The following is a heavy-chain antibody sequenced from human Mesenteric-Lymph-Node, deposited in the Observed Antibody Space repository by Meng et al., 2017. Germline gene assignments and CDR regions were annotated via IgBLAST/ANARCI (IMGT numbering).Heavy chain of an antibody. CDR1: GYTFTGYY. CDR3: ARGDTGTTDYFFDYYGMDV. J-gene: IGHJ6*02. Sequence: SVKVSCKASGYTFTGYYMHWVRQAPEQGLEWMGGIIPIFGTANYAQKFQGRVTITADESTSTAYMELSSLRSEDTAVYYCARGDTGTTDYFFDYYGMDVWGQGTTVTVSS. V-gene: IGHV1-69*13. CDR2: IIPIFGTA. D-gene: IGHD2/OR15-2a*01.